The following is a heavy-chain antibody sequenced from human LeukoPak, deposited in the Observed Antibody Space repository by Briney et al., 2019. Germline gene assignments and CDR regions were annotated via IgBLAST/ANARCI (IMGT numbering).Heavy chain of an antibody. V-gene: IGHV1-69*04. CDR2: IIPILGIA. D-gene: IGHD3-10*01. CDR3: ARDRGREFDAFDI. CDR1: GGTFSSYA. J-gene: IGHJ3*02. Sequence: SVKVSCKASGGTFSSYAISWVRQAPGQGLEWMGRIIPILGIANYAQKFPGRVTITADKSTSTAYMELSSLRSEDTAVYYCARDRGREFDAFDIWGQGTMVTVSS.